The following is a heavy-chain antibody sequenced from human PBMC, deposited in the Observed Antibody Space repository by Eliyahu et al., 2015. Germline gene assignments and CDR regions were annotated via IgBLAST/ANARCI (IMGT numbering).Heavy chain of an antibody. CDR1: GYIFSDFW. CDR2: IYPADSDT. J-gene: IGHJ4*02. CDR3: ATIIQLWPHFDY. D-gene: IGHD3-10*01. Sequence: EVQLEQSGAEVKKAGESLKISCKGSGYIFSDFWXVWVRXMPGEGLEWXGMIYPADSDTRYNPAFQGQVTISVDKPINTAYLQWSSLRTSDTAMYYCATIIQLWPHFDYWGQGTLVTVSS. V-gene: IGHV5-51*04.